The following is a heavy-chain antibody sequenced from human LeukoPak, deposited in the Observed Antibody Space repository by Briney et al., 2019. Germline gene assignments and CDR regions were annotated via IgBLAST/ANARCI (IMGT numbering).Heavy chain of an antibody. D-gene: IGHD3-10*01. Sequence: PSETLSLTCAVYGGSFSGYYWSWIRQPPGKGLEWIGEINHSGSTNYNPSLESRITISVDTSKNQFSLKLSSVTAADTAVYYCARLLPVVRGVSDYWGQGTLVTVSS. V-gene: IGHV4-34*01. CDR3: ARLLPVVRGVSDY. CDR1: GGSFSGYY. J-gene: IGHJ4*02. CDR2: INHSGST.